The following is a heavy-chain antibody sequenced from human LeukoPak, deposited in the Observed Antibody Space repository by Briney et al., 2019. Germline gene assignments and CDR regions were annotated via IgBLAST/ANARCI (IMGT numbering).Heavy chain of an antibody. CDR3: ARALDSSSWYGVDY. CDR1: GFTFSSYA. Sequence: PGGSLRLSCAASGFTFSSYAMHWVCQAPGKGLEWVAVISYDGSNKYYADSVKGRFTISRDNSKNTLYLQMNSLRAEDTAVYYCARALDSSSWYGVDYWGQGTLVTVSS. J-gene: IGHJ4*02. CDR2: ISYDGSNK. V-gene: IGHV3-30-3*01. D-gene: IGHD6-13*01.